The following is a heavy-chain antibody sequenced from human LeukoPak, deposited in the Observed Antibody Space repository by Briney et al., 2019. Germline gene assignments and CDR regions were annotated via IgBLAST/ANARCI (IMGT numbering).Heavy chain of an antibody. J-gene: IGHJ4*02. CDR1: GLTVSNND. CDR2: IYSGGST. V-gene: IGHV3-53*01. D-gene: IGHD7-27*01. Sequence: GGSLRLSCAASGLTVSNNDMSWVRQAPGKGLEWVSVIYSGGSTYYADSVRGRFTISRDNSKNTLYLQMNNLRVEDTAVYYCARGTGEFEHWGQGTLVTVSS. CDR3: ARGTGEFEH.